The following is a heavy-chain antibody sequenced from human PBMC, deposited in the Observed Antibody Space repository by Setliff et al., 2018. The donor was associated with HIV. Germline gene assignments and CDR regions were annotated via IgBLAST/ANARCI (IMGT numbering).Heavy chain of an antibody. CDR2: INPNSGGT. J-gene: IGHJ6*03. Sequence: ASVKVSCKISGYTLTEVSMHWVRQAPGKGLEWMGWINPNSGGTNYAQKFQGRVTMTRDTSISTAYLDLSRLRSDDTAVYYCARDRERGQYSRSAVGGYYYYYMDVWGKGTTVTVSS. D-gene: IGHD6-6*01. CDR3: ARDRERGQYSRSAVGGYYYYYMDV. CDR1: GYTLTEVS. V-gene: IGHV1-2*02.